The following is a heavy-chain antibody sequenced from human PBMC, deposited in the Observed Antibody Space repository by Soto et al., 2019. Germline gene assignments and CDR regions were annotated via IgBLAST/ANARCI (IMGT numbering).Heavy chain of an antibody. J-gene: IGHJ6*02. CDR3: ARDPRYCSSTSCYARPEAYYYYGMDV. CDR2: ISAYNGNT. V-gene: IGHV1-18*01. CDR1: GYTFTSYG. D-gene: IGHD2-2*01. Sequence: ASVKVSCKASGYTFTSYGISWVRQAPGQGLDWMGWISAYNGNTNYAQKLQGRVTMTTDTSTSTAYMELRSLRSDDTAVYYCARDPRYCSSTSCYARPEAYYYYGMDVWGQGTTVTVSS.